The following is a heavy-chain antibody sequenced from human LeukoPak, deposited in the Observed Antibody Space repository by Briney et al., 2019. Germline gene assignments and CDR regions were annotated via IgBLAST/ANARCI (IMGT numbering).Heavy chain of an antibody. V-gene: IGHV1-24*01. D-gene: IGHD3-22*01. CDR2: FDPEDGET. J-gene: IGHJ4*02. CDR1: GYTLTELF. CDR3: ATDSYDSSGYYIPAAD. Sequence: ASVKVSCKVSGYTLTELFMHWVRQAPGKGLEWMGGFDPEDGETIYAQKFQGRVTMTEDTSTDTAYMELSSLRSEGTAVYYCATDSYDSSGYYIPAADWGQGTLVTASS.